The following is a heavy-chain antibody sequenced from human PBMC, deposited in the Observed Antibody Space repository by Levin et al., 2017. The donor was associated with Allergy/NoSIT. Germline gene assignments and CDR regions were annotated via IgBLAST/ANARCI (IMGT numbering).Heavy chain of an antibody. CDR2: IKQDGSER. J-gene: IGHJ4*02. CDR3: ARYSRSAVFGS. CDR1: GFTFTNYW. V-gene: IGHV3-7*01. Sequence: PGGSLRLSCAASGFTFTNYWMSWVRQAPGKGLEWVANIKQDGSERYYVDSVKGRFTISRDNAKNSLYLQMNSLRAEDTAVYYCARYSRSAVFGSWGQGTLVTVSS. D-gene: IGHD6-6*01.